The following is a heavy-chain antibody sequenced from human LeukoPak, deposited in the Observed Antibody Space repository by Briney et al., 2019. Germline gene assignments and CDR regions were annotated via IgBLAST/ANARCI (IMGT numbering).Heavy chain of an antibody. Sequence: PGGSLRLSCLTSGFTLSTNAMSWVRQAPGKGLEWISGISGSGASTYYADSVKGRFTTSRDDSRNTLYLQMNSLRGDDTAVYYCAKDVGKWESLHFFDYWGHGTLVTVSS. D-gene: IGHD1-26*01. CDR1: GFTLSTNA. CDR2: ISGSGAST. CDR3: AKDVGKWESLHFFDY. V-gene: IGHV3-23*01. J-gene: IGHJ4*01.